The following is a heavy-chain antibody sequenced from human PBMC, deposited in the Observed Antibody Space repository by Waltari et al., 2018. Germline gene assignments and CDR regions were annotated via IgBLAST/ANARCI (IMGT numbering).Heavy chain of an antibody. J-gene: IGHJ3*02. CDR2: ISGSGGST. CDR3: AKDLHDAFDI. Sequence: EVQLLESGGGLVQPGGSLRRSCAAYGLTVSSYARSWVRQAPGKGLEGVSAISGSGGSTYSADSVKGRFTISRDNSKNTLYLQMNSLRAEDTAVYYCAKDLHDAFDIWGQGTMVTVSS. CDR1: GLTVSSYA. V-gene: IGHV3-23*01.